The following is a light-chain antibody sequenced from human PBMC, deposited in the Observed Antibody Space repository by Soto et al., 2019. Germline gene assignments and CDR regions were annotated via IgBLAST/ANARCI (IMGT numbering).Light chain of an antibody. J-gene: IGKJ4*01. CDR1: QSVSSY. Sequence: EMVLPQSPATLSLSPGERATLSCRASQSVSSYLAWYQQKPGQAPRLLIYDASNRATGIPARFSGSGSGTDFTLTISSLEPEDFAVYYCQQRSNWPGVTFGGGTKVDIK. CDR2: DAS. CDR3: QQRSNWPGVT. V-gene: IGKV3-11*01.